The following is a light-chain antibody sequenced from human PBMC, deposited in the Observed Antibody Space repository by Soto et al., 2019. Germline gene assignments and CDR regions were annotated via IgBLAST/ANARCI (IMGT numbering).Light chain of an antibody. Sequence: QSALTQPASVSGSPGQSITISCTGTSSDVGGYNYVSWYQQHPGKAPKLMIYEVSNRPSGVSNRFSGSKSGNTASLTISGLQAEDAADYYCSSYTDVVTLEVFGPGTKLTVL. CDR1: SSDVGGYNY. CDR3: SSYTDVVTLEV. J-gene: IGLJ1*01. V-gene: IGLV2-14*01. CDR2: EVS.